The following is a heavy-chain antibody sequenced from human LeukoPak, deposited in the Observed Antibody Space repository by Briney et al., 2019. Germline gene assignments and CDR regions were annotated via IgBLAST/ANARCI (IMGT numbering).Heavy chain of an antibody. J-gene: IGHJ4*02. Sequence: GASVKVSCKASGYTFTGYYMHWVRQAPGQGLEWMGWINPNSGGTNYAQKFQGRVTMTGDTSISTAYMELSRLRSDDTAVYYCARESTYYDILTGYYYFDYWGQGTLVTVSS. CDR2: INPNSGGT. D-gene: IGHD3-9*01. CDR3: ARESTYYDILTGYYYFDY. CDR1: GYTFTGYY. V-gene: IGHV1-2*02.